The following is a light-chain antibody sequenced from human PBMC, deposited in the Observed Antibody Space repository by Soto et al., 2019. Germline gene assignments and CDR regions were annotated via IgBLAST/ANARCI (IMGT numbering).Light chain of an antibody. CDR1: SSNIGSNY. J-gene: IGLJ1*01. CDR3: SSYTSSSTYV. CDR2: EVS. V-gene: IGLV2-14*01. Sequence: QSVLTQPPSASGTPGQRVTISCSGSSSNIGSNYVSWYQHHPGKAPKLMIYEVSNRPSGVSNRFSGSKSGNTASLTISGLQAEDEADYYCSSYTSSSTYVFGTGTKLTVL.